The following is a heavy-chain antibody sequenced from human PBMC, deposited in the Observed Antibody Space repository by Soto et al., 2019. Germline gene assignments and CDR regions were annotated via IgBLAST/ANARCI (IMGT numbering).Heavy chain of an antibody. D-gene: IGHD3-22*01. CDR3: ARDQTDSGGYSDS. V-gene: IGHV3-33*01. CDR1: GFNFSSYG. CDR2: IWNDGSNE. J-gene: IGHJ4*02. Sequence: VVSLRLSCEASGFNFSSYGIHWVRQAPGKGLEWVAIIWNDGSNEYYAGSVKGRFTISRDNSKNTVYLQVSKLRAEDTAVYFCARDQTDSGGYSDSWGQGTLVTVSS.